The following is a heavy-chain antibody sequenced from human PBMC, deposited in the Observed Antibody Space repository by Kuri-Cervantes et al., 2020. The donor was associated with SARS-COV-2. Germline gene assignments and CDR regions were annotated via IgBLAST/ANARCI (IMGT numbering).Heavy chain of an antibody. CDR1: GYTFTSYY. CDR2: INPSGSST. Sequence: ASVNDTCKASGYTFTSYYMHWVRQAPGQGLEWMGIINPSGSSTSYAQKFQGRVTMTRDTSTSTFYMELCSLRAEDSAFYYCAREGGATLNWVDPWGQGTLVTVSS. D-gene: IGHD1-26*01. J-gene: IGHJ5*02. V-gene: IGHV1-46*01. CDR3: AREGGATLNWVDP.